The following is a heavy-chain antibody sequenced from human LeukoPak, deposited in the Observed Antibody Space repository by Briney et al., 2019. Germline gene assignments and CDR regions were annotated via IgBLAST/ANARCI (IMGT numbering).Heavy chain of an antibody. V-gene: IGHV3-30*04. CDR3: ARDLRATDADYYYYYYGMDV. J-gene: IGHJ6*02. D-gene: IGHD3-9*01. Sequence: PGRSLRLSCAASGFTFSSYAMHWVRQAPGKGLEWVAVISYDGSNKYYADSVKGRFTISRDNSKNTLYLQMNSLRAEDTAVYYCARDLRATDADYYYYYYGMDVWGQGTTVTVSS. CDR1: GFTFSSYA. CDR2: ISYDGSNK.